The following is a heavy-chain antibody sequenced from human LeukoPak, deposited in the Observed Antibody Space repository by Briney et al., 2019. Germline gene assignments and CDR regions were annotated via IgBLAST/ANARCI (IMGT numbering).Heavy chain of an antibody. V-gene: IGHV3-15*01. Sequence: GGSLRLSCAASGFTFSNAWMSWVRQAPGKGLEWVGHIKSKTDGGTPDYAAPVKGRFTISRDDSKNTLYLQMNSLKTEDTAVYYCTTGTWIQLWLVDYWGQGNPGHRLL. CDR3: TTGTWIQLWLVDY. J-gene: IGHJ4*02. CDR2: IKSKTDGGTP. CDR1: GFTFSNAW. D-gene: IGHD5-18*01.